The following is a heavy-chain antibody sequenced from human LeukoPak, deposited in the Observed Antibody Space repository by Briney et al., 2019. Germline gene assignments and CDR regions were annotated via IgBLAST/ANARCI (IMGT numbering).Heavy chain of an antibody. V-gene: IGHV4-39*01. CDR1: GGSISSISYY. J-gene: IGHJ4*02. Sequence: PSETLSLTCTVSGGSISSISYYWGWIRQPPGKGLEWIGSIYYSGSTYYNPSLKSRVTISVDTSKNQFSLKLSSATAADTAVYYCARHLNGYFDYWGQGTLVTVSS. CDR3: ARHLNGYFDY. CDR2: IYYSGST.